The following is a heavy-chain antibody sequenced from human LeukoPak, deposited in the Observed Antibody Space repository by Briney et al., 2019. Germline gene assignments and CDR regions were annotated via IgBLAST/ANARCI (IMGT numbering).Heavy chain of an antibody. Sequence: GRSLRLSCAASGFTFSSYGMHWVRQAPGKGLEWVAVIWYDGSNKYYADSVKGRFTISRDNFKNTLYLQMNSLRAEDTAVYYCARDRLKSYEAFDYWGQGTLVTVSS. V-gene: IGHV3-33*01. CDR3: ARDRLKSYEAFDY. D-gene: IGHD3-3*01. CDR2: IWYDGSNK. J-gene: IGHJ4*02. CDR1: GFTFSSYG.